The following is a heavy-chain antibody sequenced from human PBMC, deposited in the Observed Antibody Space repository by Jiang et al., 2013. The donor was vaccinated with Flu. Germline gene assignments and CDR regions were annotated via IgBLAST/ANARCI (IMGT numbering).Heavy chain of an antibody. J-gene: IGHJ5*02. CDR1: GGSISSYY. Sequence: LLKPSETLSLTCTVSGGSISSYYWSWIRQPPGKGLEWIGYIYYSGSTNYNPSLKSRVTISVDTSKNQFSLKLSSVTAADTAVYYCARSGSRGKTNNWFDPWGQGTLVTVSS. CDR2: IYYSGST. CDR3: ARSGSRGKTNNWFDP. D-gene: IGHD3-16*01. V-gene: IGHV4-59*01.